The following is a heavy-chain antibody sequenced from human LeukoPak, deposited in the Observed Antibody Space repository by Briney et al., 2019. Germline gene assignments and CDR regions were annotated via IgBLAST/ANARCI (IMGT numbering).Heavy chain of an antibody. J-gene: IGHJ6*02. D-gene: IGHD3-10*01. CDR1: GFTFSNAW. Sequence: GGSLRLSCAASGFTFSNAWMVWVRQAPGKGLEWVAVISYDGGNKYYADSVRGRFTISRDNSKNMLYLQMNSLRAEDTAVYYCAKPYGSGSYTFYFYGMDVWGHGTTVTVSS. V-gene: IGHV3-30*18. CDR3: AKPYGSGSYTFYFYGMDV. CDR2: ISYDGGNK.